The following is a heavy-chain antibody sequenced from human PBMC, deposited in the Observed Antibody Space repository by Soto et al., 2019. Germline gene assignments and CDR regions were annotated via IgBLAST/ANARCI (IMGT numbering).Heavy chain of an antibody. V-gene: IGHV1-69*13. J-gene: IGHJ6*02. Sequence: VASVKVSCKASGGTFSSYAISWVRPAPGPGLEWMGGIIPIFGTANYAQTLQGRVTITADESTSTAYMELSSLRSEDTAVYYCARGVGPAAIGRDYYYYGMDVWGQGTTVTVSS. CDR3: ARGVGPAAIGRDYYYYGMDV. CDR2: IIPIFGTA. CDR1: GGTFSSYA. D-gene: IGHD2-2*01.